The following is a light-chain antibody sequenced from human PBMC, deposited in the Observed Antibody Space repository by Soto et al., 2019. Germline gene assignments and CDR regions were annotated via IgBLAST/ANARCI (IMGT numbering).Light chain of an antibody. CDR2: EVN. J-gene: IGLJ1*01. CDR1: SSNVGRYKR. V-gene: IGLV2-23*02. Sequence: QSVLTHPASVSWSPGQLITISCTGTSSNVGRYKRVSCYHQHPGKATKLMIFEVNKLPSGVSNRFSGSKSGNTASLTISGLKVEDEADYYCCASGGSPTDVFGTGTKVTVL. CDR3: CASGGSPTDV.